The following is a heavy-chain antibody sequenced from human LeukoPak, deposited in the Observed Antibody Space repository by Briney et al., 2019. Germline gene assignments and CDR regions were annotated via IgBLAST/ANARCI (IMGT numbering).Heavy chain of an antibody. CDR1: GASISSYY. D-gene: IGHD5-18*01. J-gene: IGHJ4*02. Sequence: SETLSLTCTVSGASISSYYWSWIRQPPGKGLEYIGYIYYTGTTDYSPSLKSRVTISVDISKNQFSLNLNSVTSADTAVYYCVIGGSGTPMAGAYWGQGTLVTVSS. V-gene: IGHV4-59*01. CDR2: IYYTGTT. CDR3: VIGGSGTPMAGAY.